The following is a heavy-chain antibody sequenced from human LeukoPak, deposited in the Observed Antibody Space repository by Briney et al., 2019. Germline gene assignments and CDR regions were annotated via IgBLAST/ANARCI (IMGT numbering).Heavy chain of an antibody. D-gene: IGHD6-13*01. J-gene: IGHJ1*01. CDR1: GYTFTGYY. V-gene: IGHV1-2*02. Sequence: ASVKVSCKASGYTFTGYYMHWVRQAPGQGLEWMGWINPNSGGTNYAQKFQGRVTMTRDTSISTAYMELSRLRPDDTAVYYCARVEGIAAAGQAEYFQHWGQGTLVTVSS. CDR2: INPNSGGT. CDR3: ARVEGIAAAGQAEYFQH.